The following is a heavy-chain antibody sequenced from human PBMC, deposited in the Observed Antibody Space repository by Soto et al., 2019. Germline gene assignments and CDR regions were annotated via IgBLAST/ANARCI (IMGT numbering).Heavy chain of an antibody. J-gene: IGHJ4*01. CDR1: GFTFDDYA. D-gene: IGHD6-19*01. Sequence: EVQLVESGGGLVQPGRSLRLSCVGSGFTFDDYAMHWVRQAPGKGLEWVSAISWNSGSIAYADSVKGRFTISRDNANSSLYLQMNSLRAEDTALYYCAKDLGSSAWYGSNRWGHGTRVIVSS. V-gene: IGHV3-9*01. CDR2: ISWNSGSI. CDR3: AKDLGSSAWYGSNR.